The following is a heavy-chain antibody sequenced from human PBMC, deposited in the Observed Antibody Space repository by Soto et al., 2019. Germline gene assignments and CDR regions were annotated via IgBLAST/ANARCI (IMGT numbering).Heavy chain of an antibody. D-gene: IGHD6-6*01. J-gene: IGHJ4*02. CDR1: GFTFNSYW. V-gene: IGHV3-74*01. CDR2: VNSDGSST. Sequence: EVQLVESGGDLVQPGGSLRLSCAASGFTFNSYWMQWVRQAPGKGLVWVSRVNSDGSSTNYADSVKGRFTISRDNAKNTVYLQMNSLRAEDTAVFYCARGITGSYGFDYWGQGTLVTVSS. CDR3: ARGITGSYGFDY.